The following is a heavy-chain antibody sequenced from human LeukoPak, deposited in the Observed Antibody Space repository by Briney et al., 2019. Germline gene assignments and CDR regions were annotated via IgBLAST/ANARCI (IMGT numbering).Heavy chain of an antibody. V-gene: IGHV4-39*01. CDR1: GGSISSSIYY. CDR3: ARRAGGSYPEFDY. Sequence: SETLSLTCTVSGGSISSSIYYWGWIRQPPGKGLEWIGSIYYSGSTYYNPSLKSRVTISVDTSKDQFSLKLSSMTAADTAVYYCARRAGGSYPEFDYWGQGTLVTVSS. CDR2: IYYSGST. J-gene: IGHJ4*02. D-gene: IGHD1-26*01.